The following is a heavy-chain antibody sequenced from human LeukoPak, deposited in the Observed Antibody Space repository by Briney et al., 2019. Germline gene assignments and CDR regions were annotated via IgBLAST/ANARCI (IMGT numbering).Heavy chain of an antibody. Sequence: PSETLSLTCTVSGGSISSYYWSWIRQPPGKGLEWIGYIYYSGSTNYNPSLKSRVTTSVDTSKNQFSLKLSSVTAADTAVYYCARAVPARDGYNFSYYYYYGMDVWGQGTTVTVSS. CDR3: ARAVPARDGYNFSYYYYYGMDV. J-gene: IGHJ6*02. CDR1: GGSISSYY. V-gene: IGHV4-59*01. D-gene: IGHD5-24*01. CDR2: IYYSGST.